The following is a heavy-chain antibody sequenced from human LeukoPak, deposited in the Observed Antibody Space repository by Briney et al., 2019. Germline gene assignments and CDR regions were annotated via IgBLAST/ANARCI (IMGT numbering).Heavy chain of an antibody. CDR1: GFTFSSYA. J-gene: IGHJ4*02. CDR3: AKDDPPSSGWYPYYFDY. V-gene: IGHV3-23*01. CDR2: ISGSGGST. Sequence: GGSLRLSCAASGFTFSSYAMSWVRQAPGKGLEWVSAISGSGGSTYYADSVKGRFTISRDNSKNTLYLQMNSLRAEDTAVYYCAKDDPPSSGWYPYYFDYWGQGTLVTVSS. D-gene: IGHD6-19*01.